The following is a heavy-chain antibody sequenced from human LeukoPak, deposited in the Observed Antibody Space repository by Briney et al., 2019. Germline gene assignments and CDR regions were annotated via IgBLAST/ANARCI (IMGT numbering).Heavy chain of an antibody. CDR1: GGSVSSSDYF. Sequence: SQTLSLTCTVSGGSVSSSDYFWTWIRQPPGKGLEWIGYIIYSGNTYYNPSLKSRVTMSLDKSKNQFSLKLRSVTAADTAIYYCARDGDFYYAMDVWGQGTTVTVSS. CDR3: ARDGDFYYAMDV. D-gene: IGHD3-16*01. J-gene: IGHJ6*02. CDR2: IIYSGNT. V-gene: IGHV4-30-4*01.